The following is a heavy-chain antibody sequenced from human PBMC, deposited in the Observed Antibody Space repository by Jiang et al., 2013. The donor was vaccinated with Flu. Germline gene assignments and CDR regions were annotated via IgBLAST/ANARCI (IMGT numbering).Heavy chain of an antibody. J-gene: IGHJ3*02. CDR2: TQHQRLGT. V-gene: IGHV7-4-1*02. Sequence: GYTFTSYAMNWVRQAPGQGLEWMGWTQHQRLGTQRMPRASQDGLSSPSDTSVSTAYLQISSLKAEDTAVYYCARDLVRYFDWWSAFDIWGQGTMVTVSS. CDR1: GYTFTSYA. CDR3: ARDLVRYFDWWSAFDI. D-gene: IGHD3-9*01.